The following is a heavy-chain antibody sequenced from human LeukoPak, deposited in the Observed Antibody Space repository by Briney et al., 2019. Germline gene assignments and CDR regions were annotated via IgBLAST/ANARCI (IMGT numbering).Heavy chain of an antibody. Sequence: PSETLSLTCTVSGGSISSSSYYWGWIRQPPGKGLEWIGSIYYSGSTYYNPSLKSRVTISVDTSKNQFSLKLSSVTAADTAVYYCAITFTRYFDWLGGYYFDYWGQGTLVTVSS. V-gene: IGHV4-39*01. CDR3: AITFTRYFDWLGGYYFDY. CDR1: GGSISSSSYY. CDR2: IYYSGST. D-gene: IGHD3-9*01. J-gene: IGHJ4*02.